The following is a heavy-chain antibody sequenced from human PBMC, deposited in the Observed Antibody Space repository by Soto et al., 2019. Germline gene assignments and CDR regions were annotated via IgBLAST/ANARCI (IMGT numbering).Heavy chain of an antibody. CDR3: ARESWGGYCSGGSCYPLDY. D-gene: IGHD2-15*01. V-gene: IGHV3-30-3*01. CDR1: GFTFSSYA. CDR2: ISYDGSNK. J-gene: IGHJ4*02. Sequence: QVQLVESGGGVVQPGRSLRLSCAASGFTFSSYAMHWVRQAPGKGLEWVAVISYDGSNKYYADSVKGRFTISRDNSKNTLYLQMNSLRAEDTAVYYCARESWGGYCSGGSCYPLDYWGQGTLVTASS.